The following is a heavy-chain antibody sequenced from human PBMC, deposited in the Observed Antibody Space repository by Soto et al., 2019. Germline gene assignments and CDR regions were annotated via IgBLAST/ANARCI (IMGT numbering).Heavy chain of an antibody. CDR1: GFVFSSYW. CDR2: INNHGSST. J-gene: IGHJ2*01. V-gene: IGHV3-74*01. Sequence: EVQLVESGGDLVQPGGSLRLSCTASGFVFSSYWMHWVRQAPGKGLVWVSRINNHGSSTSYADSVNGRLTLSRDNAKNTLYLQMHSLRAEDTAIYYCARGMQGSRYFDLWGRGTLVTVSS. CDR3: ARGMQGSRYFDL.